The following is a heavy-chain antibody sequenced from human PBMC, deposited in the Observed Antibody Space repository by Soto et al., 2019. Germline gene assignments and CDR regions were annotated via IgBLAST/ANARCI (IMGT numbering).Heavy chain of an antibody. J-gene: IGHJ4*02. CDR2: INHSGST. V-gene: IGHV4-34*09. D-gene: IGHD2-15*01. CDR3: AREGYCSGGSCYRGGVNY. Sequence: SETLSLTCAVYGGSFSGYYWTWIRQPPGTGLEWIGEINHSGSTYYNPSLKSRVTISVDTSKNQFSLKLSSVTAADTAVYYCAREGYCSGGSCYRGGVNYWGQGTLVTVSS. CDR1: GGSFSGYY.